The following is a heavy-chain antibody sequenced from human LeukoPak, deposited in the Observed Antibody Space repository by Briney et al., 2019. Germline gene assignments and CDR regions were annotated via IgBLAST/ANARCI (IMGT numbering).Heavy chain of an antibody. CDR2: IYSGGST. Sequence: GGSLRHSCAASGFTVSSNNMNWVRQAPGKGLEWVSVIYSGGSTYYADSVKGRFTISRDNSKNTLYLQMNSLRAEDTAVYYCAKDPWADSSGYYQYYFDYWGQGTLVTVSS. CDR3: AKDPWADSSGYYQYYFDY. J-gene: IGHJ4*02. V-gene: IGHV3-53*01. D-gene: IGHD3-22*01. CDR1: GFTVSSNN.